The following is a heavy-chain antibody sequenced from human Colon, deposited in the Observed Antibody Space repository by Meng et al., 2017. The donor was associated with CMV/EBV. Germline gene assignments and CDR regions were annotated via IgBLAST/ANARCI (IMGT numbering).Heavy chain of an antibody. CDR3: AKDRVGGGATTFDS. CDR1: GFTFDNYD. V-gene: IGHV3-30*18. J-gene: IGHJ4*02. CDR2: ISYDGSRT. Sequence: ASGFTFDNYDLHWVRHAPGRGLEWVSLISYDGSRTYYIDSVKGRFTISRDNSKNTLYLQMNSLIPEDTAFYYCAKDRVGGGATTFDSWGQGTLVTVSS. D-gene: IGHD3-16*01.